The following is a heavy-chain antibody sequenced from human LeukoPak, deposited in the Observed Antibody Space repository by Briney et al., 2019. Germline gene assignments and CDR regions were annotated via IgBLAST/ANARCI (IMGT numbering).Heavy chain of an antibody. J-gene: IGHJ4*02. D-gene: IGHD2-2*01. V-gene: IGHV3-48*03. CDR2: ISKSGSSI. CDR1: GFIFSSYE. Sequence: GGSLRLSCAASGFIFSSYEMNWVRQAPGKGLEWLSYISKSGSSISYADSVKGRFTISRDNAKESVYLQMDSLRAEDTAICYCAREGVTSSFFDWGQGTLVTVSS. CDR3: AREGVTSSFFD.